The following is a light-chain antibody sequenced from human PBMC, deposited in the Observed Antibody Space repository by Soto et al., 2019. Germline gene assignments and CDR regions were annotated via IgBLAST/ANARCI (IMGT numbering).Light chain of an antibody. Sequence: QSALTQPPSASGSPGQSVTISCTGTSSDVGGYNYVSWYQHHPGKGPKLMIYEVSKRPSGVPDRFSGSKSGNTASLTVSGLQAEDEADYYCSSSAGSNTIFGGGTKVTVL. CDR3: SSSAGSNTI. V-gene: IGLV2-8*01. CDR1: SSDVGGYNY. CDR2: EVS. J-gene: IGLJ2*01.